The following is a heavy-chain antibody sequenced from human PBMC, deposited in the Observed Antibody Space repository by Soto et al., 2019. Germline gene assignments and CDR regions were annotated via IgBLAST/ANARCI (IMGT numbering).Heavy chain of an antibody. CDR3: ARGDFWSGYPYYYYYYGMDV. D-gene: IGHD3-3*01. J-gene: IGHJ6*02. Sequence: SETLSLTCTVSGDSVSNSGYYWGWIRQSPGKRLEWIGYMYYSGSNYYNPSLKSRVTISVDTSKNQFSLKLSSVTAADTAVYYCARGDFWSGYPYYYYYYGMDVWGQGTTVTVSS. V-gene: IGHV4-31*03. CDR1: GDSVSNSGYY. CDR2: MYYSGSN.